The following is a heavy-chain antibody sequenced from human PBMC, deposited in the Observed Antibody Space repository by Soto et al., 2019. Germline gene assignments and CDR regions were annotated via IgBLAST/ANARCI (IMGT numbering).Heavy chain of an antibody. Sequence: EVQLVESGGGLVQPGGSLRLSCAASGFFFTPFWRGWVRQAPGKGLEGVANLEEDGNKKYYADSVKGRFAISRDNAKKSLYLEMNSLRAEDTAVYYCARAGYSDYWGQGVLVTVSS. CDR3: ARAGYSDY. CDR2: LEEDGNKK. V-gene: IGHV3-7*03. J-gene: IGHJ4*02. CDR1: GFFFTPFW.